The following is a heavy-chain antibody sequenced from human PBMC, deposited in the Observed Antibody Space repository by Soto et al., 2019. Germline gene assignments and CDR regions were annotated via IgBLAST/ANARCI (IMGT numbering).Heavy chain of an antibody. J-gene: IGHJ6*01. CDR3: AKDIAAAAYYYYGMDV. CDR2: ISWNSGSI. CDR1: VFTFDDYA. D-gene: IGHD6-13*01. V-gene: IGHV3-9*01. Sequence: PWGSLILSCASSVFTFDDYAMHWVRQAPGKGLEWVSGISWNSGSIGYADSVKGRFTISRDNAKNSLYLQMNSLRAEDTALYYCAKDIAAAAYYYYGMDVWGQGTPVTVSS.